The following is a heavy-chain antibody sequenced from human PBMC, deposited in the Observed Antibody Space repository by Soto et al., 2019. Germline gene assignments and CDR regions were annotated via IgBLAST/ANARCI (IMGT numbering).Heavy chain of an antibody. CDR3: ARDTDIVATITDY. V-gene: IGHV1-18*01. Sequence: XSGKDCCRTSGYAFTSYCSRWVRQAPGQGLEWMGWISAYNGNTNYAQKLQGRVTMTTDTSTSTAYMELRSLRSDDTAVYYCARDTDIVATITDYWGQGTLVTVSS. D-gene: IGHD5-12*01. CDR2: ISAYNGNT. J-gene: IGHJ4*02. CDR1: GYAFTSYC.